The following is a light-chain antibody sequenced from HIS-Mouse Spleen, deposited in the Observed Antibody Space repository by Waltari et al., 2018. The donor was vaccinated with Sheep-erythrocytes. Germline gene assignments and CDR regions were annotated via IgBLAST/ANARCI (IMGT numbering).Light chain of an antibody. Sequence: QSALTQPRSVSGSPGQSVTISCTGTSSDVGGYNYVSWYQQHPGKAPKLTIYDVIKRPSGVPYRCSGSKSGNTASLTMYGLQAEDEADYYCCSYAGSSTPWVFGGGTKLTVL. V-gene: IGLV2-11*01. CDR1: SSDVGGYNY. J-gene: IGLJ3*02. CDR2: DVI. CDR3: CSYAGSSTPWV.